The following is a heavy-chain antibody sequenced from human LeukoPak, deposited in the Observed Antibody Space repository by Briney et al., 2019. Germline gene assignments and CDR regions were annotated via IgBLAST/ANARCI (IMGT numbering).Heavy chain of an antibody. V-gene: IGHV4-39*01. CDR3: ARRRYGGSYYDY. CDR2: IYYSGST. D-gene: IGHD5-18*01. Sequence: KTSETLSLTCTVSGGSISSSSYYWGWIRQPPGKGLEWIGSIYYSGSTYYNPSLKSRVTISVDTSKNQFSLKLSSVTAADTAVYYCARRRYGGSYYDYWGQGTLVTVSS. J-gene: IGHJ4*02. CDR1: GGSISSSSYY.